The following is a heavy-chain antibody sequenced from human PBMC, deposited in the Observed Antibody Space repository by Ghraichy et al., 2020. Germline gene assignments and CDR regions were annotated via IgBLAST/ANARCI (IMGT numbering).Heavy chain of an antibody. J-gene: IGHJ4*02. Sequence: GESLNISCAASGFTVSSNYMSWVRQAPGKGLEWVSVIYSGGSTYYADSVKGRFTISRDNSKNTLYLQMNSLRAEDTAVYYCARDRTDVDTAIGFDYWGQGTLVTVSS. D-gene: IGHD5-18*01. CDR2: IYSGGST. V-gene: IGHV3-66*02. CDR1: GFTVSSNY. CDR3: ARDRTDVDTAIGFDY.